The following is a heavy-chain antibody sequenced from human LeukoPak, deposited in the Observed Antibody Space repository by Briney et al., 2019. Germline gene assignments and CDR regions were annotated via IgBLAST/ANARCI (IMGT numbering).Heavy chain of an antibody. CDR3: ARQHNDYGATVDY. Sequence: ASVKVSCKASGYTFTGYYMHWVRQAPGQGLEWMGWINPNSGGTNYAQKFQGRVTMTRDTSISTAYMELSRLRSDDTAVYCCARQHNDYGATVDYWGQGTLVTVSS. CDR1: GYTFTGYY. J-gene: IGHJ4*02. CDR2: INPNSGGT. V-gene: IGHV1-2*02. D-gene: IGHD5-12*01.